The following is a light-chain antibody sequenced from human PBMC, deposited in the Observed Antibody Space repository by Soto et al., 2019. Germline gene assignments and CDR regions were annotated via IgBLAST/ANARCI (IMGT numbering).Light chain of an antibody. CDR2: DDR. J-gene: IGLJ2*01. CDR1: NIGSKS. V-gene: IGLV3-21*02. Sequence: SYELTQPPSVSVAPGQTATITCGGSNIGSKSVHWYQQRPGQAPVLVVFDDRDRPSGIPDRFSGSNSGNTATLTISRVEVGDEADYHCQEWDSTLDQWIFGGETKVTVL. CDR3: QEWDSTLDQWI.